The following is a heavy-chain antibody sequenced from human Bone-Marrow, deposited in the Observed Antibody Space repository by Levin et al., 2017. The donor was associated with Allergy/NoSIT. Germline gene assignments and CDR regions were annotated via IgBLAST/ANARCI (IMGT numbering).Heavy chain of an antibody. J-gene: IGHJ4*02. V-gene: IGHV2-70*18. CDR3: SRILVSMADF. D-gene: IGHD2-8*01. Sequence: TLSLTCTFSGFSLNIRHMGVSWVRQPPGKALEWLARINWDNEKFYNTSLKTRLSISGDTSKNQVVLTMTNMDPVDTATYYCSRILVSMADFWGPGTLVTVSS. CDR2: INWDNEK. CDR1: GFSLNIRHMG.